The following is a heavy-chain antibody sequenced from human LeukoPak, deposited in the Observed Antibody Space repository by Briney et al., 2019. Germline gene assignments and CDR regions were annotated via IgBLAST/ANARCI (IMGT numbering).Heavy chain of an antibody. CDR1: GFTFSSYS. CDR2: ISGSGGST. J-gene: IGHJ3*02. V-gene: IGHV3-23*01. D-gene: IGHD3-22*01. Sequence: GGSLRLSCAASGFTFSSYSMNWVRQAPGKGLEWVSAISGSGGSTYYADSVKGRFTISRDNSKNTLYLQMNSLRAEDTAVYYCAKDQGARITMIVVAHGAFDIWGQGTMVTVSS. CDR3: AKDQGARITMIVVAHGAFDI.